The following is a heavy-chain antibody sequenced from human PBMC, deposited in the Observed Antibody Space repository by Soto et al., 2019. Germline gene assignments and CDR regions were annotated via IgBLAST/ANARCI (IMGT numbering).Heavy chain of an antibody. CDR1: SDSISRSHW. CDR3: ARVSGFSGSYFAPRYYYYYMDV. Sequence: PSETLSLTCAVSSDSISRSHWLTWVRQSPGKGLEWLGDIYYSGSVYYNPSLRSRISISMDKSHNQFSLNLSSVTAADSAVYYCARVSGFSGSYFAPRYYYYYMDVWGKGTTVTVSS. CDR2: IYYSGSV. J-gene: IGHJ6*03. V-gene: IGHV4-4*02. D-gene: IGHD3-10*01.